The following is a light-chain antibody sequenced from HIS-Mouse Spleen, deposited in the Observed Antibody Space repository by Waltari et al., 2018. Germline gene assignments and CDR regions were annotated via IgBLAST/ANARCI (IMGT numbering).Light chain of an antibody. Sequence: SYELTQPPSVSVSPGQTARITCSGDALPKKYAYWYQQKSGQAPVMVIYEDSKRPSGIPERVSGSSVGTMATLTISGAQVEDEADYYCYSTDSSGNHRVFGGGTKLTVL. CDR1: ALPKKY. J-gene: IGLJ2*01. V-gene: IGLV3-10*01. CDR3: YSTDSSGNHRV. CDR2: EDS.